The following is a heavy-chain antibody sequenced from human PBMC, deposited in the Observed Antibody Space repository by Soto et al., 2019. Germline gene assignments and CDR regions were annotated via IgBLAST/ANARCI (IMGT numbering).Heavy chain of an antibody. CDR1: GFTFGDYA. CDR3: AKNKSLWPGADALDI. CDR2: ISWNSGSI. Sequence: GVSLRLSCAASGFTFGDYAMHWVRQAPGKGLEWVSGISWNSGSIGYADSVKGRFTISRDNAKNSLYLQMNSLRAEDTALYYCAKNKSLWPGADALDIWGQGTMVTVSS. J-gene: IGHJ3*02. V-gene: IGHV3-9*01. D-gene: IGHD5-18*01.